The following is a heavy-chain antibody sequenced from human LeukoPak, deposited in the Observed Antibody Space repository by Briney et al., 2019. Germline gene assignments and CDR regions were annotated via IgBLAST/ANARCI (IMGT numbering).Heavy chain of an antibody. CDR2: IIPIFGTA. J-gene: IGHJ5*02. Sequence: ASMKVSCKASGGTFSSYAISWVRQAPGQGLEWMGGIIPIFGTANYAQKFQGRVTITADESTSTAYMELSSLRSEDTAVYYCARVEEAEWLRYNWFDPWGQGTLVTVSS. CDR1: GGTFSSYA. V-gene: IGHV1-69*13. D-gene: IGHD5-12*01. CDR3: ARVEEAEWLRYNWFDP.